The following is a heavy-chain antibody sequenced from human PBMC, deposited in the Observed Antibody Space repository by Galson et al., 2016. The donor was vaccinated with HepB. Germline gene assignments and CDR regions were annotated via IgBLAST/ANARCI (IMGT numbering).Heavy chain of an antibody. J-gene: IGHJ4*02. D-gene: IGHD3-10*01. CDR1: GFIVSSND. V-gene: IGHV3-53*01. Sequence: SLRLSCAASGFIVSSNDMSWVRQAPGKGLEWVSVLYSGGSTYYADSVKGRFTISRGNSKNTLYLQMNSLRAEDTAVYYCARGRGSGSHDYWGQGTLVTVSS. CDR2: LYSGGST. CDR3: ARGRGSGSHDY.